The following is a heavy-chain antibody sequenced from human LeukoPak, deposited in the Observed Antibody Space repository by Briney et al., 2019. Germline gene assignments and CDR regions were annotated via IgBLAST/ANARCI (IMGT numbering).Heavy chain of an antibody. D-gene: IGHD4-17*01. V-gene: IGHV1-18*01. CDR3: ARDLPTTREVDN. J-gene: IGHJ4*02. CDR1: GYTFTSYG. Sequence: ASAKVSCKASGYTFTSYGISWVRQAPGQGLEWMGWISAYNGNTNYAQKLQGRVTMTTDTSTSTAYMELRSLRSDDTAVYYCARDLPTTREVDNWGQGTLVTVSS. CDR2: ISAYNGNT.